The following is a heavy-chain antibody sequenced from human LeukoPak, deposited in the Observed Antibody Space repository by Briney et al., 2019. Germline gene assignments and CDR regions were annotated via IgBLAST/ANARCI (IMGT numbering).Heavy chain of an antibody. CDR1: GFTVSSNS. V-gene: IGHV3-53*01. CDR3: ARRAGAYSHPYDY. J-gene: IGHJ4*02. D-gene: IGHD4/OR15-4a*01. CDR2: IYSDNT. Sequence: GGSLRLSCTVSGFTVSSNSMSWVRQAPGKGLEWVSFIYSDNTHYSDSVKGRFTISRDNSKNTLYLQMNSLRAKDTAVYYCARRAGAYSHPYDYWGQGTLVTVSS.